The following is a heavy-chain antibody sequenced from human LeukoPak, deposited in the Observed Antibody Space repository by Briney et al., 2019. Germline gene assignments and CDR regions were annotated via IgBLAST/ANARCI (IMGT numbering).Heavy chain of an antibody. J-gene: IGHJ4*02. V-gene: IGHV3-30*02. D-gene: IGHD3-22*01. CDR2: IRYDGNNK. CDR1: GFTFGSYA. CDR3: AKDSTYYYDSSGLSPLDY. Sequence: GGSLRLSCAASGFTFGSYAMHWVRQAPGKGLEWVTFIRYDGNNKYYADSVKGRFTISRDNSKNTLYLQMNSLRAEDTAVYYCAKDSTYYYDSSGLSPLDYWGQGTLVTVSS.